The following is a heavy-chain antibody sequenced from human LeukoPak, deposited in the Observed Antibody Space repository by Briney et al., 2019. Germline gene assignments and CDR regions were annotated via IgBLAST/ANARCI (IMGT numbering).Heavy chain of an antibody. J-gene: IGHJ5*02. CDR1: GFTFSSYA. D-gene: IGHD2-8*01. CDR2: ISGSGGST. Sequence: PGASLRLSCAASGFTFSSYAMSWVRQAPGKGLEWVSGISGSGGSTHYADSVKGRFTISRDNSKNTVYLQMNSLRAEGTAVYYCAKVYRYCTNGVCYTNWFDPWGQGTLVTVSS. V-gene: IGHV3-23*01. CDR3: AKVYRYCTNGVCYTNWFDP.